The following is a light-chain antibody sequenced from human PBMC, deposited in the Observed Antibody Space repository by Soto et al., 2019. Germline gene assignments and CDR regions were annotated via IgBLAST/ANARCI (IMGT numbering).Light chain of an antibody. Sequence: EIVMTQSPATLSVSPGERATLSCRASQSISSNLAWYQQKPGQAPRLLMFRTSSRATGFPARFSGSGSGTDFTLTTSSLEPEDFAVYYCQQRSNWPPTFGQGTRLEIK. V-gene: IGKV3-11*01. CDR1: QSISSN. CDR2: RTS. CDR3: QQRSNWPPT. J-gene: IGKJ5*01.